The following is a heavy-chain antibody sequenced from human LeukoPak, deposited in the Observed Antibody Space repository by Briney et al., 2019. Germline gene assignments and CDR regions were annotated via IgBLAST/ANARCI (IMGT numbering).Heavy chain of an antibody. CDR1: GYTFTGYY. CDR2: INPNSGGT. CDR3: ARTEYSSSFGVFDY. V-gene: IGHV1-2*02. D-gene: IGHD6-6*01. Sequence: ASVKVSCKASGYTFTGYYMHWVRQAPGQGLEWMGWINPNSGGTNYAQKFQGRVTMTRDTSISTAYMELSRLRSDDTAVYYCARTEYSSSFGVFDYWGQGTLVTVSS. J-gene: IGHJ4*02.